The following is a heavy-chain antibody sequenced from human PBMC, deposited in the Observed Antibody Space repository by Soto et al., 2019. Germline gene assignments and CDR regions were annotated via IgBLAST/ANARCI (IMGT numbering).Heavy chain of an antibody. Sequence: PGESLKISCKASGYTFSNYRIAWVRQRPGRGLEWIGFIYPADSSATYGPSFPGHVIMSVDRSIKTAFLQWNSLEASDTAIYYCARHSSTSVRAPLEFWGPGTLVTVSS. CDR2: IYPADSSA. D-gene: IGHD2-2*01. V-gene: IGHV5-51*01. J-gene: IGHJ4*02. CDR1: GYTFSNYR. CDR3: ARHSSTSVRAPLEF.